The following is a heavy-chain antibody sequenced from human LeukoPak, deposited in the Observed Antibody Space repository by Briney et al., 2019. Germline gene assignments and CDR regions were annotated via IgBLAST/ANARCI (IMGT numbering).Heavy chain of an antibody. J-gene: IGHJ4*02. V-gene: IGHV1-24*01. CDR1: GYTLTELS. Sequence: GASVKVSCMVSGYTLTELSMHWVRQAPGKGLEWMGGFDPKDGETIYAQKFQGRVTMTEDTSTDTAYMELSSLRSEDTAVYYCARRKARDLILDYWGQGTLVTVSS. CDR2: FDPKDGET. D-gene: IGHD3/OR15-3a*01. CDR3: ARRKARDLILDY.